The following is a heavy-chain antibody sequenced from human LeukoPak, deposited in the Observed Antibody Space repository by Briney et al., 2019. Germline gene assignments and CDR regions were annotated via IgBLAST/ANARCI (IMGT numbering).Heavy chain of an antibody. CDR1: GFTFRSYW. CDR2: IRQDGSEK. D-gene: IGHD6-6*01. J-gene: IGHJ4*02. CDR3: ASGISFRDF. Sequence: PGGSLRLSCAASGFTFRSYWMSWVRQAPGKGLEWVANIRQDGSEKYYVDSVKGRFTISRDNAKNSLYLQMNSLRAEDTAVYYCASGISFRDFWGQGTLVTVSS. V-gene: IGHV3-7*01.